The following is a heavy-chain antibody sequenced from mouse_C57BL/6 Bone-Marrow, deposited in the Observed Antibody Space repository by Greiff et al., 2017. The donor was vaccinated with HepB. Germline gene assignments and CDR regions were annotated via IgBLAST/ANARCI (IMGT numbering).Heavy chain of an antibody. J-gene: IGHJ2*01. CDR2: IDPEDGDT. CDR3: TAPDY. V-gene: IGHV14-4*01. CDR1: GFNITDYC. Sequence: EVQLQQSGAELVRPGASVKLSCTASGFNITDYCMHWVKQRPEQGLEWIGWIDPEDGDTEYASKFQGKATITADPSSLTAYLQLSSLTSEDTAVYYCTAPDYWGQGTTLTVSS.